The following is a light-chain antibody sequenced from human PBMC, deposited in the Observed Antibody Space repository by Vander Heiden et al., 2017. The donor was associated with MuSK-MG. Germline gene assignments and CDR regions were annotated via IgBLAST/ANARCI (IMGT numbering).Light chain of an antibody. CDR2: RNN. CDR3: AAWDDSLSVLWV. J-gene: IGLJ3*02. Sequence: QSVLTQPPSASGTPGQRVTISCSGSSSNIGSNYVYWYQQLPGTAPKLLIYRNNQRPSGVPDRFSGSKSGTSASLAISGLRSEDEADDYCAAWDDSLSVLWVFGGGTKLTVL. V-gene: IGLV1-47*01. CDR1: SSNIGSNY.